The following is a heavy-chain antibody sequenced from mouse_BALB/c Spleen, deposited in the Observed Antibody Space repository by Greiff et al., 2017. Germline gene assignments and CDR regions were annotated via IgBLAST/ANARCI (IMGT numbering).Heavy chain of an antibody. CDR1: GFSLTGYG. J-gene: IGHJ4*01. D-gene: IGHD2-3*01. V-gene: IGHV2-6-7*01. CDR3: ARDGYYLYYAMDY. Sequence: QVQLQQSGPGLVAPSQSLSITCTVSGFSLTGYGVNWVRQPPGKGLEWLGMIWGDGSTDYNSALKSRLSISKDNSKSQVFLKMNSLQTDDTARYYCARDGYYLYYAMDYWGQGTSVTVSS. CDR2: IWGDGST.